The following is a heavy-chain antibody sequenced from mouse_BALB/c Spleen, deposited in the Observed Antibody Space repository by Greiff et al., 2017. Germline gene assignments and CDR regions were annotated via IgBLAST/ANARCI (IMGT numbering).Heavy chain of an antibody. J-gene: IGHJ3*01. V-gene: IGHV3-8*02. CDR3: ARGKYGNYLFAY. CDR1: GDSITSGY. D-gene: IGHD2-10*02. Sequence: EVKLQESGPSLVKPSQTLSLTCSVTGDSITSGYWNWIRKFPGNKLEYMGYISYSGSTYYNPSLKSRISITRDTSKNQYYLQLNSVTTEDTATYYCARGKYGNYLFAYWGQGTLVTVSA. CDR2: ISYSGST.